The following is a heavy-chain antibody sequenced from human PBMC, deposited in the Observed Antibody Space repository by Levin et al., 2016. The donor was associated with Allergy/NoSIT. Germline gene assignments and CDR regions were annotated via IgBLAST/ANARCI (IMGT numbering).Heavy chain of an antibody. D-gene: IGHD3-16*01. CDR3: ARDLFSASSFGPFQH. CDR2: INPNSGGGT. Sequence: ASVKVSCKASEYTFTGYYIHWVRQAPGQGLEWMGWINPNSGGGTTYAQKFQGRVTMTRDTSISTAYMDLSRLRSDDTAVYYCARDLFSASSFGPFQHWGQGTLVTVSS. CDR1: EYTFTGYY. V-gene: IGHV1-2*02. J-gene: IGHJ1*01.